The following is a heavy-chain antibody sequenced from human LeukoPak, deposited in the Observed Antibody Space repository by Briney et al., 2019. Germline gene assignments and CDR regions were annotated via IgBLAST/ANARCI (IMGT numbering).Heavy chain of an antibody. Sequence: SVKVSCKASGGTFSSYAISWVRQAPGQGLEWMGGIIPIFGTANYAQKFQGGVTITADESTSTAYMELSSLRSEDTAVYYCARATQDGSAFDIWGQGTMVTVSS. V-gene: IGHV1-69*13. CDR3: ARATQDGSAFDI. CDR1: GGTFSSYA. D-gene: IGHD1-26*01. CDR2: IIPIFGTA. J-gene: IGHJ3*02.